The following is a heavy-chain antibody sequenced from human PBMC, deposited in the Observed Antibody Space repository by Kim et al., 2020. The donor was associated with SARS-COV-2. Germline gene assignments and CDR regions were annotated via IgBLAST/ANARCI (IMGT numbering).Heavy chain of an antibody. V-gene: IGHV3-74*01. CDR2: EGTIT. J-gene: IGHJ4*02. Sequence: EGTITNYADSVKGRFTVSRDNAKNTVYLQMNSLRAEDTAVYYCTRDLAYWGQGTLVTVSS. CDR3: TRDLAY.